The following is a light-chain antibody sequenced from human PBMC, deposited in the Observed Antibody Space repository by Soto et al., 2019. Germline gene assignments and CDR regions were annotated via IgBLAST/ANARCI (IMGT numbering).Light chain of an antibody. CDR2: KTS. CDR1: QSINSW. J-gene: IGKJ1*01. V-gene: IGKV1-5*03. Sequence: DIQMIQSPSTLSASVGDRVTITCRASQSINSWLAWYQQKPGKPPKVLIYKTSSLQRGVPSRFSGSGSGTEFTLTIGSLQPDDFATYYCQQYNTYPWTFGQGTKVEIK. CDR3: QQYNTYPWT.